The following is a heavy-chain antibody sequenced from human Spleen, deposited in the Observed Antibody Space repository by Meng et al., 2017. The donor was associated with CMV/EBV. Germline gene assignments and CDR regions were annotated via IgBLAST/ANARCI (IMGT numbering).Heavy chain of an antibody. J-gene: IGHJ4*02. D-gene: IGHD2/OR15-2a*01. Sequence: SGCTFTAYYRSWIRQAPGKGLEWVSYISNGGSTIYYADSVKGRFTISRDNAGKSLYLQMNSLRAEDTAVYYCARDPATFYPRGPVDYWGQGTMVTVSS. CDR1: GCTFTAYY. CDR3: ARDPATFYPRGPVDY. V-gene: IGHV3-11*01. CDR2: ISNGGSTI.